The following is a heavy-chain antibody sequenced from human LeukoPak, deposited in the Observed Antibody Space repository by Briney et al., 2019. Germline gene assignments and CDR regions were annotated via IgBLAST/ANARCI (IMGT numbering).Heavy chain of an antibody. J-gene: IGHJ6*03. Sequence: SETLSLTCTVSGGSISSYYWSWIRQPAGKGLEWIGRIYTSGSTNYNPSLKSRVTMSVDTSKNQFSLKLSSVTAADTAVYYCARETPDIVVVPAARADGYYYYYYMDVWGKGTTVTVSS. V-gene: IGHV4-4*07. D-gene: IGHD2-2*01. CDR1: GGSISSYY. CDR3: ARETPDIVVVPAARADGYYYYYYMDV. CDR2: IYTSGST.